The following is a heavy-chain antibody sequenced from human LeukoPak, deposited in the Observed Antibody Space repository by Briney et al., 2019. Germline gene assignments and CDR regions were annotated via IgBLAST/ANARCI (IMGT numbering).Heavy chain of an antibody. Sequence: ASVKVSCKASGYTFTGYYLHWVRQAPGQGLEWMGWIHPNSGDTNFAQRFQGRVTMTRDTSISTAYMELTSLRSDDTAVYYCARLATVPSWGQGTLVTVSS. CDR3: ARLATVPS. CDR1: GYTFTGYY. CDR2: IHPNSGDT. V-gene: IGHV1-2*02. J-gene: IGHJ1*01. D-gene: IGHD4-11*01.